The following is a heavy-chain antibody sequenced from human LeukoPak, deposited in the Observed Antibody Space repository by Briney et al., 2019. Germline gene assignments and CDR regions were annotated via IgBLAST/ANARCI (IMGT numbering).Heavy chain of an antibody. V-gene: IGHV4-39*01. CDR3: ARRSGTYHAFDI. J-gene: IGHJ3*02. CDR2: FYYTGST. CDR1: CGSISSNGYY. Sequence: PSETLSLACTVSCGSISSNGYYWGWIRQPPGKGLEWIGSFYYTGSTFYSPSLKSRVTISVDTSKNQFSLKLSSVTAADTAVYYCARRSGTYHAFDIWGQGTMVTVSS. D-gene: IGHD1-26*01.